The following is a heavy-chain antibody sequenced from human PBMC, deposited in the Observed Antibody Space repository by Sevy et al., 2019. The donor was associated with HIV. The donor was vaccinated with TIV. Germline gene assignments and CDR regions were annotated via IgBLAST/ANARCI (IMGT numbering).Heavy chain of an antibody. CDR1: GYTFTTYN. D-gene: IGHD2-2*01. CDR2: MSPYNGNK. V-gene: IGHV1-18*01. J-gene: IGHJ4*02. Sequence: ASVKVSCKASGYTFTTYNIVWVRQAPGQGLEWLAWMSPYNGNKNYAPRVQGRATMTTETFTDTAFLELGSLEFDDTATDYCARGSTSWYDYWGQGTLVTVSS. CDR3: ARGSTSWYDY.